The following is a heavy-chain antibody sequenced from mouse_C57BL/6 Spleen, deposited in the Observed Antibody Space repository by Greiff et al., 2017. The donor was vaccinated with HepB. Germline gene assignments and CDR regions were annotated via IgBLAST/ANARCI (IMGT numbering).Heavy chain of an antibody. CDR1: GFSLTSYG. CDR3: ARHSDYYGSSYSYFDV. Sequence: VKLVESGPGLVAPSQSLSITCTVSGFSLTSYGVHWVRQPPGKGLEWLVVIWSDGSTTYNSALKSRLSISKDNSKSQVFLKMNSLQTDDTAMYYCARHSDYYGSSYSYFDVWGTGTTVTVSS. V-gene: IGHV2-6-1*01. CDR2: IWSDGST. D-gene: IGHD1-1*01. J-gene: IGHJ1*03.